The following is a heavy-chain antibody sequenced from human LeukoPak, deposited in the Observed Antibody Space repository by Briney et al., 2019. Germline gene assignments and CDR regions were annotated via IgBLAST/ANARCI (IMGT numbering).Heavy chain of an antibody. CDR1: GGSISSSSYY. D-gene: IGHD2-15*01. V-gene: IGHV4-39*01. J-gene: IGHJ5*02. CDR3: TRHTCSGGSCYSVDWFDP. CDR2: VCYGRST. Sequence: PSETLSLTCTVSGGSISSSSYYWAWIRLPPGKGLEWIGSVCYGRSTYYNPSLKSRVTISVVTSKNQFSLKLTSVTAADTAVYYCTRHTCSGGSCYSVDWFDPWGQGTLVTVSS.